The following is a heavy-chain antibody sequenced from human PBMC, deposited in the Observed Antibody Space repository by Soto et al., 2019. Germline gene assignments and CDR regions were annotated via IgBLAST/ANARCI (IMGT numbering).Heavy chain of an antibody. CDR1: GFTSSSYS. CDR3: ARGGKH. V-gene: IGHV3-21*01. Sequence: EVQLVQSGGGLVKPGGSLRLSCEASGFTSSSYSMNWVRQTPGKGLEWVSAISSSSSYMYYVDSVKGRFTISRDNAKNSLYLQMNSLRAEDTAVYYCARGGKHWGQGTLVTVSS. D-gene: IGHD3-16*01. CDR2: ISSSSSYM. J-gene: IGHJ1*01.